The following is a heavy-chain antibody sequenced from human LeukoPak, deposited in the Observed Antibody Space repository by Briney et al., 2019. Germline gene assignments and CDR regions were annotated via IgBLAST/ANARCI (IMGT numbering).Heavy chain of an antibody. Sequence: AGRSLRLSCAASGFTFSSYAMHWVRQAPGKGLEWVAVISYDGSNKYYADSVKGRFTISRDNSKNTLYLQMNSLRAEDTAVYYCARAGPRPGPYEGDAFDIWGQGTMVTVSS. CDR3: ARAGPRPGPYEGDAFDI. J-gene: IGHJ3*02. V-gene: IGHV3-30-3*01. CDR1: GFTFSSYA. D-gene: IGHD3-3*01. CDR2: ISYDGSNK.